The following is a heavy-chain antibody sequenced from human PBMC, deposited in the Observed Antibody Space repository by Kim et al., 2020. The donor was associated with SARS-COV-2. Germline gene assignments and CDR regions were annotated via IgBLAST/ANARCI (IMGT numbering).Heavy chain of an antibody. D-gene: IGHD1-26*01. J-gene: IGHJ3*02. CDR3: ARPVGGALFLRYFDT. CDR1: GGSISNYY. V-gene: IGHV4-59*08. Sequence: SETLSLTCTVSGGSISNYYWSWIRQPPGKELEWIGYIYYSGSTVYNPSLKSRVSISLDTSKNQFSLKLSSVTAADTAAYYWARPVGGALFLRYFDTLGQG. CDR2: IYYSGST.